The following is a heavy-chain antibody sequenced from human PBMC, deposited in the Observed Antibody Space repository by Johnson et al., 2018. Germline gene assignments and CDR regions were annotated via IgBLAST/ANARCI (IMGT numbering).Heavy chain of an antibody. D-gene: IGHD3-16*01. J-gene: IGHJ5*02. CDR2: MKPNSGNT. CDR1: GYTFTDYD. Sequence: QVQLVQSGAEVKKPGASVKVSCKASGYTFTDYDINWVRQATGQGLEWMGWMKPNSGNTGYVQKFQGRVIMTRNTSISTAYMGLSSLRYEDTAIYYCVRGLWSDEGGFGPWGQGTLVTVSS. CDR3: VRGLWSDEGGFGP. V-gene: IGHV1-8*01.